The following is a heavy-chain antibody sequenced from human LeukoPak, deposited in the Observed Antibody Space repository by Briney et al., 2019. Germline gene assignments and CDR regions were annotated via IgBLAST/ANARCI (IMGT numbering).Heavy chain of an antibody. V-gene: IGHV3-48*02. CDR3: ARGRYDSSGYRVDY. Sequence: GGSLRLSCAASAFTFSSYAMSWVRQAPGKGLEWVSYISSSSSTIYYADSVKGRFTISRDNAKNSLYLQMNSLRDEDTAVYYCARGRYDSSGYRVDYWGQGTLVTVSS. J-gene: IGHJ4*02. D-gene: IGHD3-22*01. CDR1: AFTFSSYA. CDR2: ISSSSSTI.